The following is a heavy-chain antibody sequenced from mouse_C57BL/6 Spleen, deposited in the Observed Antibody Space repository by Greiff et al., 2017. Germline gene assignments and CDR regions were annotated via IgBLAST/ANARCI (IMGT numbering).Heavy chain of an antibody. CDR2: IDPSDSYT. Sequence: QVQLQQPGAELVMPGASVKLSCKASGYTFTSYWMHWVKQRPGQGLEWIGEIDPSDSYTNYNQKFKGKSTLTVDTSSSTAYMQLSSLTSKDSAVYYCARGGGVFDYWGQGTTLTVSS. J-gene: IGHJ2*01. V-gene: IGHV1-69*01. CDR3: ARGGGVFDY. CDR1: GYTFTSYW.